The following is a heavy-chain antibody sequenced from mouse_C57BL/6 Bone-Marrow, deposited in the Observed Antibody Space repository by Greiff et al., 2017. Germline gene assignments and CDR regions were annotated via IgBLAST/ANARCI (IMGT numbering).Heavy chain of an antibody. D-gene: IGHD1-1*01. CDR2: IRGGGGNT. Sequence: EVMLVESGGGLVKPGGSLTLSCAASGFTFSSYTMSWVRQTPEKRLQWVAAIRGGGGNTYYPDSVKGRFTISRDNDKNILYLQMSSLRSEDTALYYCSRQVTTVLATKYFDVWGTGTTVTVSS. J-gene: IGHJ1*03. V-gene: IGHV5-9*01. CDR1: GFTFSSYT. CDR3: SRQVTTVLATKYFDV.